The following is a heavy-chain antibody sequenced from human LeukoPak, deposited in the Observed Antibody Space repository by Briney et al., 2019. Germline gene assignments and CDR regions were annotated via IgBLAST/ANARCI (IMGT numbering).Heavy chain of an antibody. V-gene: IGHV1-69*13. CDR3: ARDRRVDYYDSSGYSYYYYYMDV. CDR1: GGTFSSYA. CDR2: IIPIFGTA. D-gene: IGHD3-22*01. J-gene: IGHJ6*03. Sequence: GASVKVSCKASGGTFSSYAISWVRQAPGQGLEWMGGIIPIFGTANYAQKFQGRVTITADESTSTAYMELSSLRSEDTAVYYCARDRRVDYYDSSGYSYYYYYMDVWGKGTTVTVSS.